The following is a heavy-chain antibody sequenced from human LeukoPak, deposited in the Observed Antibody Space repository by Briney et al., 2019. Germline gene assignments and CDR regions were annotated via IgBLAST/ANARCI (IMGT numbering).Heavy chain of an antibody. V-gene: IGHV3-7*01. CDR1: GFTFNTDW. Sequence: GGSLRLSCAVSGFTFNTDWMNWVRQALAKGLLWVASINQDGSLRKYVVSVKGRFTISRDNARNSLYLQMNSLRAEDTALYYCTRVPGLSFWDYWGQGTLVTVSS. CDR3: TRVPGLSFWDY. D-gene: IGHD3-16*02. J-gene: IGHJ4*02. CDR2: INQDGSLR.